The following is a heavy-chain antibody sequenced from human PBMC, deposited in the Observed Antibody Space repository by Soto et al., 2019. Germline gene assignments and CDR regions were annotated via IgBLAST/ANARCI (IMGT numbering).Heavy chain of an antibody. CDR3: ATNLSIVVVLHRPRPSYGMDV. CDR2: IIPIFGTA. Sequence: SVKVSCKASGGTFSSYAISWVRQAPGQGLEWMGGIIPIFGTANYAQKFQGRVTITADESTSTAYMELSSLRSEDTAVYYCATNLSIVVVLHRPRPSYGMDVWGQGTTVTVSS. V-gene: IGHV1-69*13. D-gene: IGHD3-22*01. J-gene: IGHJ6*02. CDR1: GGTFSSYA.